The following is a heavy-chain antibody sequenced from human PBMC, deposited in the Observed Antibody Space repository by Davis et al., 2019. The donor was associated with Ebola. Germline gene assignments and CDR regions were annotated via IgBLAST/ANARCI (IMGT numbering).Heavy chain of an antibody. V-gene: IGHV3-23*01. D-gene: IGHD2-2*01. CDR3: AKNYCSSTSCYHYYYYGMDV. J-gene: IGHJ6*02. Sequence: GESLKISCAASGFTFSSYAMSWVRQAPGKGLEWVSAISGSGGSTYYADSVKGRFTISRDNSKNTLYLQMNSLRAEDTAVYYCAKNYCSSTSCYHYYYYGMDVWGQGTTVTVSS. CDR2: ISGSGGST. CDR1: GFTFSSYA.